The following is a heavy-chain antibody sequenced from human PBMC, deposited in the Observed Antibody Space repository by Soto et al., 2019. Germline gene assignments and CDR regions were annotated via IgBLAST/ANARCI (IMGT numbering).Heavy chain of an antibody. Sequence: SLRLSCAASGFTFSDYYMSWIRQAPGKGLEWVSYISSSGSTICYADSVKGRFTISRDNAKNSLYLQMNSLRAEDTAVYYCAKEDTYYYGMDVWGQGTTVTVSS. J-gene: IGHJ6*02. CDR2: ISSSGSTI. CDR1: GFTFSDYY. CDR3: AKEDTYYYGMDV. V-gene: IGHV3-11*01.